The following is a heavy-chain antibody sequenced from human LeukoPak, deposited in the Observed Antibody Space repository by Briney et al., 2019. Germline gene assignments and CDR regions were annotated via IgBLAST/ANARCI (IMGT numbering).Heavy chain of an antibody. V-gene: IGHV4-59*08. J-gene: IGHJ5*02. Sequence: SETLSLTCTVSGGSISSYYWSWIRQPPGKGLEGIGYIYYSGRTNYNPSLKSRVTISVDTSKNQFSLKLSSVTAADAAVYYCARHGASSSWYVRWFDPWGQGTLVTVSS. D-gene: IGHD6-13*01. CDR2: IYYSGRT. CDR1: GGSISSYY. CDR3: ARHGASSSWYVRWFDP.